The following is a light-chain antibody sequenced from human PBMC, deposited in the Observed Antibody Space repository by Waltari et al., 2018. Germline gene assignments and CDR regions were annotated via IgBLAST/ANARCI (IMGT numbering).Light chain of an antibody. V-gene: IGLV1-47*01. CDR3: AAWDDSLSGRGV. J-gene: IGLJ6*01. CDR2: RNN. Sequence: QSVLTQPPSASGTPGQRVTISCSGRSSNIGSNYVSWYQQLPGTAPKLLIYRNNQRPSGVPDRFSGSKSGTSASLAISGLRSEDEADYYCAAWDDSLSGRGVFGSGTKVTVL. CDR1: SSNIGSNY.